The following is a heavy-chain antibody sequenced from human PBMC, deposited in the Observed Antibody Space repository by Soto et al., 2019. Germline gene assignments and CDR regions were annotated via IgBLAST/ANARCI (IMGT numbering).Heavy chain of an antibody. V-gene: IGHV4-39*07. D-gene: IGHD3-3*01. CDR2: VYYSGST. Sequence: PSETLSLTCTVSGGSISSTDFYWGWIRQPPGKGLEWIASVYYSGSTFYNPSLKSRVTISVDTSKNQFSLKLSSVTAADTAVYYCARCLRFLEWLYPNYYYMDVWGKGTTVTVSS. CDR3: ARCLRFLEWLYPNYYYMDV. CDR1: GGSISSTDFY. J-gene: IGHJ6*03.